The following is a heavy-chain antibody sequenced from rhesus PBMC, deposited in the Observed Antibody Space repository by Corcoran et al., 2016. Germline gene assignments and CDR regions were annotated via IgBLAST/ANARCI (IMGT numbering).Heavy chain of an antibody. CDR3: AREAFDSGSYFDY. D-gene: IGHD1-44*02. V-gene: IGHV4S19*01. CDR2: ISGMSGST. CDR1: GGSISSSNW. Sequence: QVQLQESGPGLVKPSETLSLTCAVSGGSISSSNWWSWIRQPPGKGREWIGYISGMSGSTYYKPSRKRRVTISKDTSKNQFSLKLSAVAAADTAVYYCAREAFDSGSYFDYWGQGVLVTVSS. J-gene: IGHJ4*01.